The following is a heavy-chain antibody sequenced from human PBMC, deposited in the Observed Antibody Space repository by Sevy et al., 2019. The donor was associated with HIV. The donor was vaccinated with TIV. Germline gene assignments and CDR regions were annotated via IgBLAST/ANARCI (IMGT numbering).Heavy chain of an antibody. J-gene: IGHJ1*01. CDR2: INQDGSVK. V-gene: IGHV3-7*01. Sequence: GGSLRLSCAASGFSLNNYWMSWVRQAPGKGLEWVANINQDGSVKYYVDSVKGRFTISSDNARNLLFLQMNSLRAEDTALYYCETAISADGSLWGQGTLVPVSS. CDR1: GFSLNNYW. CDR3: ETAISADGSL. D-gene: IGHD6-13*01.